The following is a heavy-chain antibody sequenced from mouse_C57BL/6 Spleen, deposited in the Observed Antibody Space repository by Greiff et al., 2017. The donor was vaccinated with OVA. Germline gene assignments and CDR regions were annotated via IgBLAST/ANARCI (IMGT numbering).Heavy chain of an antibody. CDR1: GYTFTDYY. CDR3: ARDYYGSSYGYFDV. Sequence: VQLQQSGPELVKPGASVKISCKASGYTFTDYYMNWVKQSHGKSLEWIGDINPNNGGTSYNQKFKGKATLTVDKSSSTAYMGLRSLTSEDSAVYYCARDYYGSSYGYFDVWGPGTTVTVSS. V-gene: IGHV1-26*01. D-gene: IGHD1-1*01. J-gene: IGHJ1*01. CDR2: INPNNGGT.